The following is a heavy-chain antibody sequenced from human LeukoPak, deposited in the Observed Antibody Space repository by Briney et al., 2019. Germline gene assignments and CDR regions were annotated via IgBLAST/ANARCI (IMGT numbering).Heavy chain of an antibody. J-gene: IGHJ6*02. V-gene: IGHV3-66*01. Sequence: GGSLRLSCTASGFTVGNNYMGWVRQAPGKGLEWVSVLYSRGDPYYADSVKGRFTISRDSSKNTLYLQMNSLRAEDTAVYYCTGYTHKGVWGQGTTVTVSS. CDR1: GFTVGNNY. CDR2: LYSRGDP. CDR3: TGYTHKGV.